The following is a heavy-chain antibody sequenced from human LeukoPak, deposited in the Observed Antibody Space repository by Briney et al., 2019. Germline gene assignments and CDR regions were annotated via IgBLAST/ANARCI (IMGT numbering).Heavy chain of an antibody. D-gene: IGHD6-13*01. V-gene: IGHV3-7*01. CDR3: ARTVIAGSRAYYMDV. Sequence: GGSLRLSCTASEFTFSKFWMSWVRQAPGKGLEWVANINQDGSEKYYVDSVKGRFTISRDNAKNSLYLQMNSLRAEDTAVFYCARTVIAGSRAYYMDVWDKGTTVTVS. CDR1: EFTFSKFW. CDR2: INQDGSEK. J-gene: IGHJ6*03.